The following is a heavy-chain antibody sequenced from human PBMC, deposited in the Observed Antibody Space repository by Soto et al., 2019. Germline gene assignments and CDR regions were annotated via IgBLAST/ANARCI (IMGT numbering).Heavy chain of an antibody. V-gene: IGHV4-59*01. D-gene: IGHD6-6*01. Sequence: PSETLSLTCTVSGGSISSYYWSWIRQPPGKGLEWIGYIYYSGSTNYNPSLKSRVTISVDTSKNQFSLKLSSVTAADTAVYYCARAVYSSSSSLDYWGQGTLVTVSS. J-gene: IGHJ4*02. CDR3: ARAVYSSSSSLDY. CDR2: IYYSGST. CDR1: GGSISSYY.